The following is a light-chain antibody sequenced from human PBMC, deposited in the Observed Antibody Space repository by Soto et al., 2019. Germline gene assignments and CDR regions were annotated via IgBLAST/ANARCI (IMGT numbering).Light chain of an antibody. Sequence: QSALTQPASVSGSPGQSITISCTGTSSDVGAYNYVSWYQQQSGKAPKLMIHEVSNRPSGVSNRFSGSKSGNTASLTISGLQAEDEADYYCSSYTTSRAYVFGIGTKGTVL. CDR2: EVS. V-gene: IGLV2-14*01. CDR3: SSYTTSRAYV. J-gene: IGLJ1*01. CDR1: SSDVGAYNY.